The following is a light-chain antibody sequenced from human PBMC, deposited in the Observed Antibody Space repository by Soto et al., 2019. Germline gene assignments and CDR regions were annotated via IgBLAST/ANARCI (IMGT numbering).Light chain of an antibody. CDR3: TSYTRSATPYI. V-gene: IGLV2-14*01. CDR1: SGDVGGHNY. J-gene: IGLJ1*01. Sequence: QSVLAQPASVSGSPGQSITISCTGTSGDVGGHNYVSWYQQHPAKAPKLIIYEVTNRPSGVSNRFSGSKSGNTASLTISGLQAEDEADYYCTSYTRSATPYIYGSGTKVTVL. CDR2: EVT.